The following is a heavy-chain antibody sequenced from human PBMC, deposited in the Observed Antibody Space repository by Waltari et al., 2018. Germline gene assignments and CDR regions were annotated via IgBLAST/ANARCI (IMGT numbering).Heavy chain of an antibody. CDR1: GGSISSYY. V-gene: IGHV4-59*01. CDR2: IYSSGTT. CDR3: AGDRYCSGGSCYGAGGAFDI. Sequence: QVQLQESGPGLVKPSETLSLTCTVSGGSISSYYWSWIRQPPGKGLEWIGYIYSSGTTNNNPSLKSRVTISVDTSKNQFSLKLSSVTAADTAVYYCAGDRYCSGGSCYGAGGAFDIWGQGTMVTVSS. D-gene: IGHD2-15*01. J-gene: IGHJ3*02.